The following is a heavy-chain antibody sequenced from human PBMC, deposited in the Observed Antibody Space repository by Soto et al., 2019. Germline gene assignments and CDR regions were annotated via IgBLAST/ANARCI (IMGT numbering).Heavy chain of an antibody. V-gene: IGHV3-30-3*01. CDR3: ASTYYDFWSGYYTPYYYYYYGMDV. J-gene: IGHJ6*02. CDR1: GFTFSSYA. CDR2: ISYDGSNK. D-gene: IGHD3-3*01. Sequence: GGSLRLSCAASGFTFSSYAMHWVRQAPGKGLEWVAVISYDGSNKYYADSVKGRFTISRDNSKNTLYLQMNSPRAEDMAVYYCASTYYDFWSGYYTPYYYYYYGMDVWGQGTTVTVSS.